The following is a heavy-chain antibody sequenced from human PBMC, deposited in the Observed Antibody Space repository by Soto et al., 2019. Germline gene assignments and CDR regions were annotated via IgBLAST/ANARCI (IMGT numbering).Heavy chain of an antibody. J-gene: IGHJ4*02. CDR1: GLTVSGKKY. D-gene: IGHD2-21*02. CDR3: AKDQTDVTLFDY. Sequence: GGSLRLSCAASGLTVSGKKYVAWVRQAPGKGLEWVSSISGRGVDTLYADSVKGRFTISRDNSRNTLYLQVNSLRAEDTAVYYCAKDQTDVTLFDYWGQGTLVTVSS. CDR2: ISGRGVDT. V-gene: IGHV3-23*01.